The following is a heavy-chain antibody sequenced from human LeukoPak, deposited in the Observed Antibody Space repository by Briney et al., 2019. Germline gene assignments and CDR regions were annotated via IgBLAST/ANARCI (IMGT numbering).Heavy chain of an antibody. D-gene: IGHD1-20*01. CDR1: GFTFGGYG. CDR3: ARDRRGITGTEWFDP. CDR2: ISWNSDST. Sequence: GGSLRLSCEGSGFTFGGYGMSWVRQAPGKRPEWVAGISWNSDSTGYPDSVKGRFTISRDNAKNSLYLQMNSLRVEDTALYYCARDRRGITGTEWFDPWGQGTLVTVSS. V-gene: IGHV3-20*04. J-gene: IGHJ5*02.